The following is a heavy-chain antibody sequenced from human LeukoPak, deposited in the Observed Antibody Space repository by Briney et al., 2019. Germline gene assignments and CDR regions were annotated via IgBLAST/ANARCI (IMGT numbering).Heavy chain of an antibody. CDR3: AKGVYSSGSWGPNWFDP. J-gene: IGHJ5*02. CDR1: GFTFSSYG. CDR2: ISYDGSNK. D-gene: IGHD6-19*01. V-gene: IGHV3-30*18. Sequence: GSLRLSCAASGFTFSSYGMHWVRQAPGKGLEWVAVISYDGSNKYYADSVKGRFTISRDNSKNTLYLQMNSLRAEDTAVYYCAKGVYSSGSWGPNWFDPWGQGTLVTVSS.